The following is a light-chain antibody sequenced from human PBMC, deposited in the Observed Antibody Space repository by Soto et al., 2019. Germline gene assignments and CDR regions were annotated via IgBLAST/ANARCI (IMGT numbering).Light chain of an antibody. V-gene: IGKV1-39*01. CDR3: QQGHSTPYT. CDR1: QNIRTY. CDR2: SAF. J-gene: IGKJ2*01. Sequence: DIQMTQSPYSLSAPVGDSVTISCRASQNIRTYLNCYQQKPGRAPKLLIHSAFALRSGVPSRFSGSGSGTEFTLPMSGLLPEDFATYYCQQGHSTPYTFGQGTKVEIK.